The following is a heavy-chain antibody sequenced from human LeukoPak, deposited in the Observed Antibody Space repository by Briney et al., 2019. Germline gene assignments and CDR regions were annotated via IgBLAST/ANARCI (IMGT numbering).Heavy chain of an antibody. J-gene: IGHJ6*03. CDR2: TSGSI. Sequence: ETLSLTFAGSGASISSHYWSWIRQPPGQGLEWIGYTSGSISDNPSLKSRVAVSVDPSQNQVSLSLTSVTAADTAVYYCARVLAIFGLDTTDFYMDVWGRGTTVTVSS. V-gene: IGHV4-59*11. CDR3: ARVLAIFGLDTTDFYMDV. D-gene: IGHD3/OR15-3a*01. CDR1: GASISSHY.